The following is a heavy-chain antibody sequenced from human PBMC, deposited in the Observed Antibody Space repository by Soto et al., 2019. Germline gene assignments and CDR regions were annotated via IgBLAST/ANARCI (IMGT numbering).Heavy chain of an antibody. V-gene: IGHV1-3*01. CDR1: GYTFTSYA. CDR2: INAGNGNT. D-gene: IGHD6-13*01. CDR3: ARGAAAGPYNWFDP. Sequence: ASVKVACKASGYTFTSYAMHWVRQAPGQRLEWMGWINAGNGNTKYSQKFQGRVTITRDTSASTAYMELSSLRSEDTAVYYYARGAAAGPYNWFDPWGQGTLVTVSS. J-gene: IGHJ5*02.